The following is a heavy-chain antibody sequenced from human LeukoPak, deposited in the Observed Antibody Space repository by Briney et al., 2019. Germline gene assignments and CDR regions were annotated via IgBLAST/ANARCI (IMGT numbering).Heavy chain of an antibody. V-gene: IGHV4-34*01. J-gene: IGHJ4*02. CDR2: IYYSGST. CDR3: ARDPPGADFWSGYYGGHYFDY. D-gene: IGHD3-3*01. CDR1: GGSFSDYY. Sequence: PSETLSLTCAVYGGSFSDYYWGWIRQPPGKGLEWIGSIYYSGSTYYNPSLKSRVTISVDTSKNQFSLKLSSVTAADTAVYYCARDPPGADFWSGYYGGHYFDYWGQGTLVTVSS.